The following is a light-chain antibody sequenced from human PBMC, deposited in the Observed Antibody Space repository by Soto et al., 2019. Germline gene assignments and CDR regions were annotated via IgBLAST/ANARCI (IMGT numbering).Light chain of an antibody. V-gene: IGLV9-49*01. CDR1: SGYSNYK. CDR3: GADHGSGSNFVYV. Sequence: QPVLTQPPSASASLGASVTLTCTLSSGYSNYKVDWYQQRPGKGPRFVMRVGTGGIVGSKGDDIPVRFSVLGSGLNRYLTIKNIQEEDESDYLCGADHGSGSNFVYVFGTGTKVTVL. CDR2: VGTGGIVG. J-gene: IGLJ1*01.